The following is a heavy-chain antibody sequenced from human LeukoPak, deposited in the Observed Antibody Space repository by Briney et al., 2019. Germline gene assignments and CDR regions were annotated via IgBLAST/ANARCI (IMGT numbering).Heavy chain of an antibody. CDR3: ARDQSSSPAFDY. V-gene: IGHV1-2*02. J-gene: IGHJ4*02. CDR1: GYTFTGYY. D-gene: IGHD6-6*01. CDR2: INPNSGGT. Sequence: ASVKVSCKASGYTFTGYYMHWVRQAPGQGLEWMGWINPNSGGTNYAQKFQGRVTMTRDTSISTAYMELSRLRSDDTAVYYCARDQSSSPAFDYWGQGTLVTVSS.